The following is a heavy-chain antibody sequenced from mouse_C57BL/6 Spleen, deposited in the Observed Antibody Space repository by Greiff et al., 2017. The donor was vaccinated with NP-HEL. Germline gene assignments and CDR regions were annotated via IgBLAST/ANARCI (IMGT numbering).Heavy chain of an antibody. CDR1: GFTFSSYG. Sequence: EVQGVESGGDLVKPGGSLKLSCAASGFTFSSYGMSWVRQTPDKRLEWVATISSGGSYTYYPDSVKGRFTISRDNAKNTLYLQMSSLKSEDTAMYYCASLDGYYLYYAMDYWGQGTSVTVSS. D-gene: IGHD2-3*01. CDR3: ASLDGYYLYYAMDY. V-gene: IGHV5-6*01. J-gene: IGHJ4*01. CDR2: ISSGGSYT.